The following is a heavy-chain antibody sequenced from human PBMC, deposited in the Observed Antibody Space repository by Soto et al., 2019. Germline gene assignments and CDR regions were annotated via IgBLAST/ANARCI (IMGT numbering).Heavy chain of an antibody. CDR2: ISGSGGST. J-gene: IGHJ4*02. Sequence: GGSLRLSCAASGFTFSSYAMSWVRRAPGKGLEWVSAISGSGGSTYYADSVKGRFTISRDNSKNTLYLQMNSLRAEDTAVYYCAKCRDFWSGYYPGFDYWGQGTLVTVSS. D-gene: IGHD3-3*01. CDR3: AKCRDFWSGYYPGFDY. V-gene: IGHV3-23*01. CDR1: GFTFSSYA.